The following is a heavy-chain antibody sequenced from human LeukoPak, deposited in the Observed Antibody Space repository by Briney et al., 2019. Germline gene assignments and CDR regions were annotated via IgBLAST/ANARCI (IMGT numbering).Heavy chain of an antibody. J-gene: IGHJ4*02. Sequence: GGSLRLSCGASGFTFSTYKMNWVRQAPGKGLVWVSRINSDGSSTAYGDSVKGRFTISRDNAKNTLYMYIHSLRAEDTAVYYCAREYYDSSGSPYFDYWGQGTLVTVSS. V-gene: IGHV3-74*01. CDR2: INSDGSST. D-gene: IGHD3-22*01. CDR3: AREYYDSSGSPYFDY. CDR1: GFTFSTYK.